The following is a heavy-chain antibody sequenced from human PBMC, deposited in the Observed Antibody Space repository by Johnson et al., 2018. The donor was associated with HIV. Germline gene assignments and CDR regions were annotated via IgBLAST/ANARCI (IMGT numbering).Heavy chain of an antibody. J-gene: IGHJ3*02. Sequence: VYLVESGGGVVQPGRSLRLSCAASGFTFSSHAMHWVRQAPGKGLEYVSGISGNGGSTYYANSVKGRFTISRDNSKNTLYLQMNSLRGEDTAVYYCAREPSGCSGGSCYSWGAFDIWGQGTMVTVSS. CDR2: ISGNGGST. CDR3: AREPSGCSGGSCYSWGAFDI. CDR1: GFTFSSHA. D-gene: IGHD2-15*01. V-gene: IGHV3-64*01.